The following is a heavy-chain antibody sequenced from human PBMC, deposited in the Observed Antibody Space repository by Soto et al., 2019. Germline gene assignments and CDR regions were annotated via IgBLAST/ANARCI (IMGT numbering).Heavy chain of an antibody. CDR2: IIPIFGTA. J-gene: IGHJ6*02. CDR1: GGTFSSYA. D-gene: IGHD6-25*01. Sequence: QVQLVQSGAEVKKPGSSVKVSCKASGGTFSSYAISWVRQAPGQGLEWMGGIIPIFGTANYAQKFQGRVTITADESTSTAYKELSSMRSEDTDVYYCARPGLSATLVDYYYGMEVWGQGTTVTVSS. CDR3: ARPGLSATLVDYYYGMEV. V-gene: IGHV1-69*01.